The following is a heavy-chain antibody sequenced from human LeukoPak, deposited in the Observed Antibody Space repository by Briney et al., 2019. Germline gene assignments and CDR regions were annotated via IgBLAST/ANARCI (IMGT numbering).Heavy chain of an antibody. J-gene: IGHJ4*02. Sequence: SGGSLRLSCAASGFTVSSNYMSWVRQAPGKGLEWVSVIYSGGSTYYADSVKGRFTISRDNSKNTLYLQMNSLRAEDTAVYYCATAGWELDWALDYWGQGTLVTVSS. CDR2: IYSGGST. CDR3: ATAGWELDWALDY. V-gene: IGHV3-53*01. D-gene: IGHD3-9*01. CDR1: GFTVSSNY.